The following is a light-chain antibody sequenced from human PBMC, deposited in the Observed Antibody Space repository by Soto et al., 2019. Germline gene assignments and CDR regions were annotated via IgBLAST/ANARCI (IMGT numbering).Light chain of an antibody. CDR2: DAS. CDR3: QQFDSYPIT. CDR1: QGISLS. Sequence: IHLTQSPSSLSASVGDRVTITCRASQGISLSLTWYQQRPGKAPKLLIYDASTLAGEVPSRFSGSGSGTDFTLTISSLHPEDFATYFCQQFDSYPITFAQGTRLEL. V-gene: IGKV1-13*02. J-gene: IGKJ5*01.